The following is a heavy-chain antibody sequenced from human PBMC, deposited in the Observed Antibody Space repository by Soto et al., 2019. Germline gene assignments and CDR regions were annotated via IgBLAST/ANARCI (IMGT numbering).Heavy chain of an antibody. Sequence: GGSLRLSCAASGFTFSTHAMSWVRQAPGKGLEWVAVICENDKRIFYGDSVKGRFTISRDNSKNTLILQMNSLRAEDTAVYYCAKFTRSDNRCYSVIEHWGPRSLVTGSS. CDR3: AKFTRSDNRCYSVIEH. D-gene: IGHD2-15*01. CDR1: GFTFSTHA. J-gene: IGHJ5*02. CDR2: ICENDKRI. V-gene: IGHV3-23*01.